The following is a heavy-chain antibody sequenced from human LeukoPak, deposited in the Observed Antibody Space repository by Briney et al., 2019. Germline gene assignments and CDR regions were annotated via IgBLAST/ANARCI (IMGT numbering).Heavy chain of an antibody. V-gene: IGHV1-8*01. Sequence: ASVKVSCKASGYTFTSYDINWVRQATGQGLEWMGWINPNSGNTVYAQRFQGRVTMTRNTSISTAYMELSSLTSEDTAVYYCARANSPDCGGDCYKWGHDAFDIWGQGTMVTVSS. D-gene: IGHD2-21*02. J-gene: IGHJ3*02. CDR1: GYTFTSYD. CDR2: INPNSGNT. CDR3: ARANSPDCGGDCYKWGHDAFDI.